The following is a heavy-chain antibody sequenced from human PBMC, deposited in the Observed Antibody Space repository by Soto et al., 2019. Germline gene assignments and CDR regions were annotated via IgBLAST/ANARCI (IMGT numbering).Heavy chain of an antibody. J-gene: IGHJ5*02. Sequence: GGSLRLSCAASGFTFSSYGMHWVRQAPGKGLEWVAVIWYDGSNKYYADSVKGRFTISRDNSKNTLYLQMNSLRAEDTAVYHCARDDSSGWYGWFDPWGQGTLVTVSS. D-gene: IGHD6-19*01. CDR3: ARDDSSGWYGWFDP. CDR2: IWYDGSNK. V-gene: IGHV3-33*01. CDR1: GFTFSSYG.